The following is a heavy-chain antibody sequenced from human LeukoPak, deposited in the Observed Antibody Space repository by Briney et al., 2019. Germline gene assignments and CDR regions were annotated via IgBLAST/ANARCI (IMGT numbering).Heavy chain of an antibody. J-gene: IGHJ4*02. Sequence: PSETLSLTCSVSGVSISSHYWSWIRQPAGEGLEWVGRIYTSGSTNYNPSLESRVTISLDTSKNQFSLNLGSVTAADTAVYYCARGRYDGSGYFFFDFWGQGTLVTVSS. D-gene: IGHD3-22*01. V-gene: IGHV4-4*07. CDR2: IYTSGST. CDR3: ARGRYDGSGYFFFDF. CDR1: GVSISSHY.